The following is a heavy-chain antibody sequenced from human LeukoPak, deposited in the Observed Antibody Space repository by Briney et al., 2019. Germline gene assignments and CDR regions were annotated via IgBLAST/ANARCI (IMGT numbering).Heavy chain of an antibody. Sequence: ASVKVSCKAAGFIFTSHGISWVRQAPGQGLEWMGWISAYNGNTNYAQKLQGRVTMTTDTSTSTAYMELRSLRSDDTAVYYCARVLRGYSYGVVYNWFDPWGQGTLVTVSS. CDR2: ISAYNGNT. V-gene: IGHV1-18*01. CDR3: ARVLRGYSYGVVYNWFDP. J-gene: IGHJ5*02. CDR1: GFIFTSHG. D-gene: IGHD5-18*01.